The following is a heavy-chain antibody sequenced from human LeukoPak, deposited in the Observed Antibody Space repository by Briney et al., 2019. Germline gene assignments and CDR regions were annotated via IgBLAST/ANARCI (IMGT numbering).Heavy chain of an antibody. CDR2: IYYSGST. J-gene: IGHJ5*02. D-gene: IGHD2-2*01. CDR3: ARVVYCSSTSCTGFDP. CDR1: GGSISSYY. Sequence: SETLSLPCTVSGGSISSYYWSWIRQPPGKGLEWIGYIYYSGSTNYNPSLKSRVTISVDTSKNQFSLKLSSVTAADTAVYYCARVVYCSSTSCTGFDPWGQGTLVTVSS. V-gene: IGHV4-59*01.